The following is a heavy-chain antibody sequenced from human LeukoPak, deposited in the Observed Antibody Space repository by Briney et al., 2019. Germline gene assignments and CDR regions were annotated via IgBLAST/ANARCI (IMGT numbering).Heavy chain of an antibody. V-gene: IGHV1-46*01. CDR3: ARVKSYYYDTSAKDAFDI. CDR2: INPRGGST. Sequence: ASVKVSCKASGYTFTSHFMHWVRQAPGQGLEWMGIINPRGGSTSYTQKFQGRVTMTRDTSTSTVYMELSSLRSEDTAVYYCARVKSYYYDTSAKDAFDIWGQGTMVTVSS. J-gene: IGHJ3*02. CDR1: GYTFTSHF. D-gene: IGHD3-22*01.